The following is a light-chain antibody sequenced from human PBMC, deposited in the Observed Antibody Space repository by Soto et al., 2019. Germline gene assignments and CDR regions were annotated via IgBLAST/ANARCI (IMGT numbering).Light chain of an antibody. CDR2: GAS. J-gene: IGKJ2*01. CDR3: QQYGSSPGDT. Sequence: EIVLVQSPGTLSLSPGERATLSCRASQSVSSNSLAWYQQRPGQAPRLLIYGASSRATGIPDRFSGSGSGTDFTLTISRLEPEDFAVYYCQQYGSSPGDTFGQGTKLEIK. CDR1: QSVSSNS. V-gene: IGKV3-20*01.